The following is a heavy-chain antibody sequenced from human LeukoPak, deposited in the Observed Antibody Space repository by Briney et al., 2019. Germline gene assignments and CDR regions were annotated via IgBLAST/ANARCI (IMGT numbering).Heavy chain of an antibody. D-gene: IGHD5/OR15-5a*01. J-gene: IGHJ6*02. Sequence: PGRSLRLSCAASGFPFSRYSMEWVRQAPGKGLEWLAMLSYDGSNTYYADSVQGRFTISRDNSKNTLFLQMDSLRAEDTAVYYCARKKGGFYDSQAMDVWGQGTTVIVSS. V-gene: IGHV3-30-3*01. CDR1: GFPFSRYS. CDR3: ARKKGGFYDSQAMDV. CDR2: LSYDGSNT.